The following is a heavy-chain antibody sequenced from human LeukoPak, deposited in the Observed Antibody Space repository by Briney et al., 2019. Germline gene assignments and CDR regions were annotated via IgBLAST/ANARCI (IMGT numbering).Heavy chain of an antibody. J-gene: IGHJ4*02. D-gene: IGHD2-8*01. Sequence: GGSLRLSCAASGFTFSSYGMHWVRQAPGKGLEWAAVIWRDGNNKYYADSVKGRFTISRDNSKNTLYLQMNSLRAEDTAVYYCARGPGSSVYASAIDHWGQGTLVTVSS. V-gene: IGHV3-33*01. CDR1: GFTFSSYG. CDR3: ARGPGSSVYASAIDH. CDR2: IWRDGNNK.